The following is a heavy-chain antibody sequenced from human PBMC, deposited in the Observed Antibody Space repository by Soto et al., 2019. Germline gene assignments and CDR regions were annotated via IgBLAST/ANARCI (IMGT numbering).Heavy chain of an antibody. CDR3: VRGGGGGQFDS. V-gene: IGHV3-11*05. Sequence: KTGGSLRLSCAASGFSFSDHYMSWIRQAPGKGLEWLSYISPRSNYREYADSVKGRHTISRDNAKKSLFLQMNSLRAEDTGVYYCVRGGGGGQFDSRGQGTLVTVSS. J-gene: IGHJ4*02. CDR1: GFSFSDHY. CDR2: ISPRSNYR. D-gene: IGHD2-21*01.